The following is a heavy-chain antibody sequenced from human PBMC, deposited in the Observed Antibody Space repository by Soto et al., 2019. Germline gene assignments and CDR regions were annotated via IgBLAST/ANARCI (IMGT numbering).Heavy chain of an antibody. J-gene: IGHJ5*02. Sequence: PGGSLRLSCEGSGFIVSDYEMNWVRQVPGKGLEWISYISISGTIIHYADSVKGRFTISRDNAKNSVYLQMNSLRVEDTAIYYCAREGGFDWFYPWGQGTLVTVSS. V-gene: IGHV3-48*03. CDR1: GFIVSDYE. CDR2: ISISGTII. CDR3: AREGGFDWFYP.